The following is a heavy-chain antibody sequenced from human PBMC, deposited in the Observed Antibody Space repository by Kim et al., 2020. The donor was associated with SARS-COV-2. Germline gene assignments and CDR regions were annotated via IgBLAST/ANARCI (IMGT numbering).Heavy chain of an antibody. V-gene: IGHV3-33*08. Sequence: GGSLRLSCAASGFTFSDHIMHWVRQAPGKGLEWVALIWYDASGSYYADSAQGRFTISREISKYTMYLQMNSLTTEDTAVYYCASEKKSRNSNDAFDIWGQGTMVTVSS. D-gene: IGHD1-7*01. CDR1: GFTFSDHI. J-gene: IGHJ3*02. CDR3: ASEKKSRNSNDAFDI. CDR2: IWYDASGS.